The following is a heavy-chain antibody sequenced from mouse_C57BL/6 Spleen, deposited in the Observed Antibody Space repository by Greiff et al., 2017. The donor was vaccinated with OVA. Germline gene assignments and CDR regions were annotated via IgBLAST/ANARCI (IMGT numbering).Heavy chain of an antibody. D-gene: IGHD3-3*01. J-gene: IGHJ2*01. Sequence: EVKLQESGPGLVKPSQSLSLTCSVTGYSITSGYYWNWIRQFPGNKLEWMGYISYDGSNNYNPSLKNRISITRDTSKNQLFLKLNSVTTEDTATYYCARETDRGPMDYWGQGTTLTVSS. V-gene: IGHV3-6*01. CDR1: GYSITSGYY. CDR2: ISYDGSN. CDR3: ARETDRGPMDY.